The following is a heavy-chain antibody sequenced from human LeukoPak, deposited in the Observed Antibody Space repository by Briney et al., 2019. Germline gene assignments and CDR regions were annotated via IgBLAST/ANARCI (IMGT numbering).Heavy chain of an antibody. CDR1: GFTFSSYW. D-gene: IGHD6-19*01. V-gene: IGHV3-7*01. Sequence: PGGSLRLSCAASGFTFSSYWMSWVRQAPGKGLEWVANIKRDGSDKYCVGSVEGRFTISRDNDKNSLYLQMSSLRAEDTAIYYCARALYNRGWYPDYFDSWGQGALVTVSS. CDR3: ARALYNRGWYPDYFDS. J-gene: IGHJ4*02. CDR2: IKRDGSDK.